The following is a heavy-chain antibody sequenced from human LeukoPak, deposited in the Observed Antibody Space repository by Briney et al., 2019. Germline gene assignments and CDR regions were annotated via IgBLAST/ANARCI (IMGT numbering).Heavy chain of an antibody. Sequence: SETLSLTCTASGGSVSSGSYYWSWIRQPPGKGLEWIGYIYYSGSTNYNPSLKSRVTISVDTSKNQVSLKLSSVTAADTAVYYCARAQDYDFWSGYKKNWFDPWGQGTLVTVSS. V-gene: IGHV4-61*01. CDR3: ARAQDYDFWSGYKKNWFDP. D-gene: IGHD3-3*01. CDR2: IYYSGST. CDR1: GGSVSSGSYY. J-gene: IGHJ5*02.